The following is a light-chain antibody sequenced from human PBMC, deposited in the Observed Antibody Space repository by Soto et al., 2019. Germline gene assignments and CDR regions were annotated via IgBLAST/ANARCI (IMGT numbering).Light chain of an antibody. CDR2: SVS. J-gene: IGKJ1*01. CDR1: QSVSSN. V-gene: IGKV3-15*01. CDR3: QQYNNWLVT. Sequence: EIVLTQSPGTQSLSPGERATLYCRASQSVSSNLAWYQQRPGQAPRLLIYSVSSRDTDIPARFSGGGSGTEFTLTISSLEPEDFAVYYCQQYNNWLVTFGQGTKVDI.